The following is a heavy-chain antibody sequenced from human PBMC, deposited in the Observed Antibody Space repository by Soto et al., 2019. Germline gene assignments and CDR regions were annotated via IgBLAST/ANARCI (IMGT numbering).Heavy chain of an antibody. V-gene: IGHV5-51*01. J-gene: IGHJ4*02. D-gene: IGHD3-22*01. CDR2: IYPGDSDT. Sequence: GESLKISCKGSGYSFTSYWIGWVRQMPGKGLEWMGIIYPGDSDTRYSPSFQGQVTISADKSISTAYLQWSSPKASDTAMYYCARWTDTYYYDSSGYYFFDYWGQGTLVTVSS. CDR1: GYSFTSYW. CDR3: ARWTDTYYYDSSGYYFFDY.